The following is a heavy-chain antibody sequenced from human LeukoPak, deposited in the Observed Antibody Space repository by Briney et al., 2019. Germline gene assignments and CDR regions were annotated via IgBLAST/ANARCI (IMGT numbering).Heavy chain of an antibody. D-gene: IGHD2-21*02. CDR3: AIPPGYCGNDCSFDH. J-gene: IGHJ4*02. CDR1: GYSFSNYW. V-gene: IGHV5-51*01. Sequence: GESLKISCEGSGYSFSNYWVGWVRQMPGKGLEWMGIIYPGDYETRYSPSFQGLVTISVDKSISTAYLQWSSLKASDTAMYYCAIPPGYCGNDCSFDHWGQGTLVTVSS. CDR2: IYPGDYET.